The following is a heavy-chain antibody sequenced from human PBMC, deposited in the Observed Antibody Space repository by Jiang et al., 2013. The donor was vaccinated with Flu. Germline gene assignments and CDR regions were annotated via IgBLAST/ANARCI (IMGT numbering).Heavy chain of an antibody. CDR2: VYHRGST. D-gene: IGHD3-3*01. Sequence: LVKPSGTLSLTCAVSGDSSSSSNWWSWVRQSPGKGLEWIGEVYHRGSTNYNPSLKSRVTISEDKAKNQFSLKLTSVTAADTAVYYCVRTTIKIIGVDIPNFFDFWGQGTLVTVSS. J-gene: IGHJ4*02. CDR3: VRTTIKIIGVDIPNFFDF. V-gene: IGHV4-4*02. CDR1: GDSSSSSNW.